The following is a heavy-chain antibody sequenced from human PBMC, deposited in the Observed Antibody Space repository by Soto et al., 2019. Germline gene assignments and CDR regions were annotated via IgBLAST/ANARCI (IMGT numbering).Heavy chain of an antibody. CDR2: IKSKTDGGTT. Sequence: GGSLRLSCAASGFTFSNAWMSWVRQAPGKGLEWVGRIKSKTDGGTTDYAAPVKGRFTISRDDSKNTLYLQMNSLKTEDTAVYYCTTMPPSSSRRVRIDYWGQGTLVTVSS. CDR3: TTMPPSSSRRVRIDY. V-gene: IGHV3-15*01. J-gene: IGHJ4*02. CDR1: GFTFSNAW. D-gene: IGHD6-6*01.